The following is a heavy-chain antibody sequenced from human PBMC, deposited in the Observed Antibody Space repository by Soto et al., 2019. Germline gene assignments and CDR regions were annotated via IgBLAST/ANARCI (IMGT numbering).Heavy chain of an antibody. CDR1: GYTFTSYD. CDR3: ARIVVVAATDAFDI. D-gene: IGHD2-15*01. J-gene: IGHJ3*02. CDR2: MNPNSGNT. Sequence: ASVKVSCKASGYTFTSYDINWVRQATGQGLEWMGWMNPNSGNTGYAQKFQGRVTMTRNTSISTAYMELSSLRSEDTAVYYCARIVVVAATDAFDIWGQGTMVTVSS. V-gene: IGHV1-8*01.